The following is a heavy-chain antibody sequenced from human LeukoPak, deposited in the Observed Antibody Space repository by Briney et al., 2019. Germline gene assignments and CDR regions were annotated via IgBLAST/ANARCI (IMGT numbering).Heavy chain of an antibody. D-gene: IGHD3-22*01. CDR2: INPNSGGT. V-gene: IGHV1-2*02. Sequence: GASVKVSCKASGYSFSAYYMYWVRQAPGQGLEWMGWINPNSGGTNYAQKFQGRVTMTRDTSISTAYMELSRLRSDDTAVYYCARGTFSGYKGYFDYWGQGTLVTVSS. J-gene: IGHJ4*02. CDR1: GYSFSAYY. CDR3: ARGTFSGYKGYFDY.